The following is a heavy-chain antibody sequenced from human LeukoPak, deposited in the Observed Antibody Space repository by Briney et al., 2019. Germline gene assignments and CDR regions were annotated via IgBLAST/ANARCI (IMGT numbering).Heavy chain of an antibody. CDR1: GFTFSSYW. CDR3: AKGDIAARLIY. CDR2: ISYDGSNK. D-gene: IGHD6-6*01. Sequence: GGSLRLSCAASGFTFSSYWMSWVRQAPGKGLEWVAVISYDGSNKYYADSVKGRFTISRDNSKNTLYLQMNSLRAEDTAVYYCAKGDIAARLIYWGQGTLVTVSS. J-gene: IGHJ4*02. V-gene: IGHV3-30*18.